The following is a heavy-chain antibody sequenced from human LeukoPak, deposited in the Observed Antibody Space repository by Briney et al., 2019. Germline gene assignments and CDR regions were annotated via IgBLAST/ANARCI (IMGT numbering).Heavy chain of an antibody. CDR2: ISSTGSTI. D-gene: IGHD2-8*02. CDR1: GFTFSNYG. V-gene: IGHV3-48*03. Sequence: GGSLRLSCAASGFTFSNYGMNWVRQAPGSGLECLSYISSTGSTIYNADSVKGRFTISRDNAKDSLYLQMNSLRAEDTAVYYCARMGTGGRPFDYWGQGTLVTVSS. CDR3: ARMGTGGRPFDY. J-gene: IGHJ4*02.